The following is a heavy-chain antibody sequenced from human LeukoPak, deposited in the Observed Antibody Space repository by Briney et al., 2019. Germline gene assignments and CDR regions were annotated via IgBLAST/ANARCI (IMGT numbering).Heavy chain of an antibody. V-gene: IGHV3-33*07. CDR2: IWHDGSAE. D-gene: IGHD6-19*01. CDR3: ARDSRGGWSGYLDY. Sequence: PGRSLRLSCVASGFIFSGSGMYWVRQAPGKGLEWVAVIWHDGSAEFYAASVKGRFSISRDNSKNTVYLQMNSLRVEDTALYYCARDSRGGWSGYLDYWGQGILVTVSS. CDR1: GFIFSGSG. J-gene: IGHJ4*02.